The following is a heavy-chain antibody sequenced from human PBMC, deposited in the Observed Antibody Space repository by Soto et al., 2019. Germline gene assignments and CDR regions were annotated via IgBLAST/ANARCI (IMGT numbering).Heavy chain of an antibody. Sequence: QVQLVQSGAEVKKPGSSVKVSCKASGGTFSSYTISWVRQAPGQGLEWMGRIIPILGIANYALKFQGRVTITADKYTSTAYTELSSLRSQDTAVYYCAMEYCSSTSFYRDYWGQGTLVPVSS. CDR1: GGTFSSYT. D-gene: IGHD2-2*02. V-gene: IGHV1-69*02. CDR3: AMEYCSSTSFYRDY. CDR2: IIPILGIA. J-gene: IGHJ4*02.